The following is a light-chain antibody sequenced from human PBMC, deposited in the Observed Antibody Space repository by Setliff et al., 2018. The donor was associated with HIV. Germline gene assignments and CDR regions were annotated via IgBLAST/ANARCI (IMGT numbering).Light chain of an antibody. V-gene: IGLV2-14*01. CDR2: EVR. J-gene: IGLJ1*01. CDR1: SSDVGGYSY. Sequence: QSVLTQPASVSGSPGQSITISCTGTSSDVGGYSYVSWYQQRPGKAPKLIIYEVRNRPSGVSNRFSGSKSGNTASLTISGLQAEDEGDYYCSSYAITNTLPFGTGTKGTVL. CDR3: SSYAITNTLP.